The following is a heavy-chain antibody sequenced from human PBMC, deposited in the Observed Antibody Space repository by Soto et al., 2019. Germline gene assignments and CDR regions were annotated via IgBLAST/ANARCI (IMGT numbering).Heavy chain of an antibody. CDR2: ISGSGGST. V-gene: IGHV3-23*01. CDR1: GFTFSSYA. J-gene: IGHJ6*02. Sequence: PGGSLRLSCAASGFTFSSYAMSWVRQAPGKGLEWVSAISGSGGSTYYADSVKGRFTISRDNSKNTLYLQMNSPRAEDTAVYYCAKALGSGGSCYYFCYYYGMDVWGQGTTVTVSS. D-gene: IGHD2-15*01. CDR3: AKALGSGGSCYYFCYYYGMDV.